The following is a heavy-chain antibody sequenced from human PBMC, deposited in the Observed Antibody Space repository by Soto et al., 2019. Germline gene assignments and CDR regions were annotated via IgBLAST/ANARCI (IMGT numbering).Heavy chain of an antibody. V-gene: IGHV1-24*01. Sequence: ASVKVSCKVSGYTLTELSMHWVRQAPGKGLEWMGGFDPEDGETIYAQKFQGRVPMTEDTSTDTAYMELSSLRSEDTAVYYCATGYDILTGYPIGFDYWGQGTLVTVSS. CDR2: FDPEDGET. J-gene: IGHJ4*02. D-gene: IGHD3-9*01. CDR3: ATGYDILTGYPIGFDY. CDR1: GYTLTELS.